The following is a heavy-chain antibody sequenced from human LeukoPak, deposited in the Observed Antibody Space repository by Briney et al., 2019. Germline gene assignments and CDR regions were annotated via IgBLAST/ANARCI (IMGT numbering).Heavy chain of an antibody. CDR1: GGTFSSFA. CDR3: AADINWGSGAFDI. Sequence: GASVKVSCKASGGTFSSFAISWVRQAPGQGLEWMGRIIPILDIANYAQKFQGRVTITADKSTSTTYMELSSLRSEDTAVYYCAADINWGSGAFDIWGQGTMVTVSS. CDR2: IIPILDIA. J-gene: IGHJ3*02. D-gene: IGHD7-27*01. V-gene: IGHV1-69*04.